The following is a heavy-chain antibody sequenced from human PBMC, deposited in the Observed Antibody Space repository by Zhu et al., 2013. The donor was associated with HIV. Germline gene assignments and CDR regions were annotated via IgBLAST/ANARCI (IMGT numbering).Heavy chain of an antibody. CDR3: ARGGSGCGGDCYLNGVGYY. CDR2: IIPIFGTA. CDR1: GGTFSSYA. Sequence: QVQLVQSGAEVKKPGSSVKVSCKASGGTFSSYAISWVRQAPGQGLEWMGGIIPIFGTANYAQKFQGRVTITADESTSTAYMELSSLRSEDTAVYYCARGGSGCGGDCYLNGVGYYWGQGTLVTVSS. D-gene: IGHD2-21*02. V-gene: IGHV1-69*01. J-gene: IGHJ4*02.